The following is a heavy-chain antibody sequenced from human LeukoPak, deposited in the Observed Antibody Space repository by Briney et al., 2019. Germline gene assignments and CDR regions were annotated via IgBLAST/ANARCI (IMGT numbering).Heavy chain of an antibody. CDR2: THYSGRT. CDR3: ARTYCSGGTCYGLDY. CDR1: GGSISSGDYY. J-gene: IGHJ4*02. Sequence: PSETLSLTCAVSGGSISSGDYYWGWIRQPPGKGPGWIGYTHYSGRTYYNPSPQSRLTISADTSNNQFSLRLSSVTAADTAVYYCARTYCSGGTCYGLDYWGQGTLVTVSS. V-gene: IGHV4-30-4*08. D-gene: IGHD2-15*01.